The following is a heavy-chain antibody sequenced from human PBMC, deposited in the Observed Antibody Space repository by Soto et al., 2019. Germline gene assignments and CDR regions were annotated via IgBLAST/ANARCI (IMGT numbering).Heavy chain of an antibody. CDR1: GGSISSGDYY. D-gene: IGHD5-18*01. CDR3: ARVGIQLWLPRGWFDP. J-gene: IGHJ5*02. V-gene: IGHV4-30-4*01. Sequence: SETLSLTCTVSGGSISSGDYYWSWIRQPPGKGLEWIGYIYYSGSTYYNPSLKSRVTISVDTSKNQFSLKLSSVTAADTAVYYCARVGIQLWLPRGWFDPSGPGPLVTVSS. CDR2: IYYSGST.